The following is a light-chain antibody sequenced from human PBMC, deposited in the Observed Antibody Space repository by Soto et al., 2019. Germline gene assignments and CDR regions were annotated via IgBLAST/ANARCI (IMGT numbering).Light chain of an antibody. J-gene: IGLJ1*01. V-gene: IGLV2-14*01. CDR3: CSYSSSTTFYV. CDR1: IIDVGNYDY. Sequence: QSALTQPASVSGSPGQSITISCTGSIIDVGNYDYVSWYQQHPDKAPKLRIYEVTHRPSGVSNRFSGSKSGNTASLTISGLQAEDEADYYCCSYSSSTTFYVFGTGTKLTVL. CDR2: EVT.